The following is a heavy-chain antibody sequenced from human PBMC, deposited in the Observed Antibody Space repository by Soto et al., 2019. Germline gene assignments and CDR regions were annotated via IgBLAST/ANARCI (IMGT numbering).Heavy chain of an antibody. D-gene: IGHD2-15*01. Sequence: EVQLLESGGGLVQPGGSPRLSCAASGFTFSSYAMSWVRQAPGKGLEWVSTISGSGGSTYYADSVKGRFTISRDNSKNTLYLQMNSLRAEDTAVYYCAKVAAATWYFDLWGRGTLVTVSS. CDR1: GFTFSSYA. J-gene: IGHJ2*01. CDR2: ISGSGGST. CDR3: AKVAAATWYFDL. V-gene: IGHV3-23*01.